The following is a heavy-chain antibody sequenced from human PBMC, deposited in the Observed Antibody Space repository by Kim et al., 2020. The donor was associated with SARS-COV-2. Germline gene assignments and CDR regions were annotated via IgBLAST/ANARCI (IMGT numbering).Heavy chain of an antibody. Sequence: GGSLRLSCAASGFTFSSYAMHWVRQAPGKGLEWVAVISYDGSNKYYADSVKGRFTISRDNSKNTLYLQMNSLRAEDTAVYYCARELDIVVVPAARGFDYW. CDR1: GFTFSSYA. J-gene: IGHJ4*01. V-gene: IGHV3-30*04. D-gene: IGHD2-2*03. CDR3: ARELDIVVVPAARGFDY. CDR2: ISYDGSNK.